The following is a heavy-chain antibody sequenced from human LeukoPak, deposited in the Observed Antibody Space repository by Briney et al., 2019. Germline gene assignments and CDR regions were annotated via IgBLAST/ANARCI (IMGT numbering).Heavy chain of an antibody. D-gene: IGHD3-10*01. CDR2: ISYDGSNK. CDR3: ARRQYYYGSGSYYNQYYYYGMDV. CDR1: GFTFSSYA. Sequence: QAGRSLRLSCAASGFTFSSYAMHWVRQAPGKGLEWVAVISYDGSNKYYADSVKGRFTISRDNSKNTLYLQMNSLRAEDTAVYYCARRQYYYGSGSYYNQYYYYGMDVWGQGTTVTVSS. V-gene: IGHV3-30-3*01. J-gene: IGHJ6*02.